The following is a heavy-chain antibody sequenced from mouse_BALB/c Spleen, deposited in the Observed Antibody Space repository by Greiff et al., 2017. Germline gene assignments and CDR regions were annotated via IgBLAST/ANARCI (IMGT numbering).Heavy chain of an antibody. V-gene: IGHV5-6-3*01. CDR3: ARNWDGFAY. CDR1: GFTFSSYG. D-gene: IGHD4-1*01. Sequence: EVQLQESGGGLVQPGGSLKLSCAASGFTFSSYGMSWVRQTPDKRLELVATINSNGGSTYYPDSVKGRFTISRDNAKNTLYLQMSSLKSEDTAMHYCARNWDGFAYWGQGTLVTVSA. CDR2: INSNGGST. J-gene: IGHJ3*01.